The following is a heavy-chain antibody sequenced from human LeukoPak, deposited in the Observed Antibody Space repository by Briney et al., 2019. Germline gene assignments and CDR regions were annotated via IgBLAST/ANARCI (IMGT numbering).Heavy chain of an antibody. J-gene: IGHJ3*02. CDR1: GGSISSSSYY. V-gene: IGHV4-61*05. CDR2: IYYSGST. Sequence: PSETLSLTCTVSGGSISSSSYYWGWIRQPPGKGLEWIGYIYYSGSTNYNPSLKSRVTISVDTSKNQFSLKLSSVTAADTAVYYCARSGSGSFDIWGQGTMVTVSS. D-gene: IGHD3-10*01. CDR3: ARSGSGSFDI.